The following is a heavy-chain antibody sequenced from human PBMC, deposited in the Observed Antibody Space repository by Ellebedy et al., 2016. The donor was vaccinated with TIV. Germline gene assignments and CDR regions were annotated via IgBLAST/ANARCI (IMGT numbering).Heavy chain of an antibody. Sequence: GESLKISCAASGFTFSSYAMHWVRQAPGKGLEYVSGISSYGDSTYYANSVKGRFTISRDNSKNTLYLQMGSLRAEDMALYYCASGYRSSWTLFDYWGQGTLVTISS. CDR2: ISSYGDST. CDR1: GFTFSSYA. D-gene: IGHD6-13*01. V-gene: IGHV3-64*01. CDR3: ASGYRSSWTLFDY. J-gene: IGHJ4*02.